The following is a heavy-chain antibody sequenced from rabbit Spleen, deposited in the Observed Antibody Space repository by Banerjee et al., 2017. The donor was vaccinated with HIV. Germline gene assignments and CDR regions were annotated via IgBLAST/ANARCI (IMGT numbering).Heavy chain of an antibody. CDR3: GRGYRTYIWAFDL. D-gene: IGHD5-1*01. V-gene: IGHV1S45*01. CDR2: IYGGGITT. CDR1: GFSFSTNYW. J-gene: IGHJ4*01. Sequence: QEQLEESGGDLVKPGASLTLTCTASGFSFSTNYWICWVRQTPGKGLEWIACIYGGGITTVYASWAKGRFTISKISNTVTLQMTSLTDADTATYFCGRGYRTYIWAFDLWGPGTLVTVS.